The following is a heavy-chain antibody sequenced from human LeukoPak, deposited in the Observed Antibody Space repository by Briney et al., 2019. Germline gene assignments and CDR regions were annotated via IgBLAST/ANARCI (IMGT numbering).Heavy chain of an antibody. CDR1: GFTFDDYA. Sequence: PGGSLRLSCAASGFTFDDYAMHWVRHAPGKGLEWVSLISGNGGSTYYADSVKGRFTISRDNSKNSLYLQMNSLRTADTALYYCAKSGGYSYGYDFDYWGQGTLVTVSS. V-gene: IGHV3-43*02. CDR2: ISGNGGST. CDR3: AKSGGYSYGYDFDY. J-gene: IGHJ4*02. D-gene: IGHD5-18*01.